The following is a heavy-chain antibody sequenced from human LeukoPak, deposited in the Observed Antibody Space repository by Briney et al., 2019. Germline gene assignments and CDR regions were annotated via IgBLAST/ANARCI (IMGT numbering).Heavy chain of an antibody. V-gene: IGHV3-23*01. CDR2: ISGSGGST. D-gene: IGHD6-19*01. CDR3: AKIGIAVLATGD. Sequence: GRSLRLSCAASGFTFSTYAMSWVRQAPGKGLEWVSGISGSGGSTYYADSVKGRFTISRDNSKNTLYLQMNSLRVEDTAVYYCAKIGIAVLATGDWGQGTLVTVSS. CDR1: GFTFSTYA. J-gene: IGHJ4*02.